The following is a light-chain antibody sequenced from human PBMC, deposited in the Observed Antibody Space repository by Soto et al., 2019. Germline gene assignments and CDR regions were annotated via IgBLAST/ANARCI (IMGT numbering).Light chain of an antibody. CDR1: QSISSY. Sequence: DIQMTQSPSSLSASVGDRVTITCRASQSISSYLNWYQQKPGKAPKLLIYAASSLQSGVQSRFSGSRSGTDFTLTISSLQHEDFATYDCQQSYSTPRITFGPGTKVDI. CDR3: QQSYSTPRIT. J-gene: IGKJ3*01. V-gene: IGKV1-39*01. CDR2: AAS.